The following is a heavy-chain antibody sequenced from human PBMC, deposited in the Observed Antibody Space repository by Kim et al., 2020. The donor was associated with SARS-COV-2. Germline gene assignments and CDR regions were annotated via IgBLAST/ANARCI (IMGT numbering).Heavy chain of an antibody. Sequence: SETLSLTCTVSGGSISSGGYYWSWIRQHPGKGLEWIGYIYYSGSTYYNPSLKSRVTISVDTSKNQFSLKLSSVTAADTAVYYCARAEVGGSGSYCWFDPWGQGTLVTVSS. CDR1: GGSISSGGYY. CDR2: IYYSGST. J-gene: IGHJ5*02. V-gene: IGHV4-31*03. CDR3: ARAEVGGSGSYCWFDP. D-gene: IGHD3-10*01.